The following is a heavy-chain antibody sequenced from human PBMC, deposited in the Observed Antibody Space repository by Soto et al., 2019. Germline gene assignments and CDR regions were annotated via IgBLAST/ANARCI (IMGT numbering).Heavy chain of an antibody. CDR2: ISYDGSDK. CDR3: ARRAWDSSYAIDV. CDR1: GFTYTDFA. Sequence: VQLVESGGGEVQPGRSLRLSCAASGFTYTDFALHWVRQAPGKGLEWVAIISYDGSDKYYADSVKGRFAISRDNPKNTLYLEMNSLRPEDTAVYFCARRAWDSSYAIDVWGQGTTVTV. J-gene: IGHJ6*02. D-gene: IGHD3-22*01. V-gene: IGHV3-30*09.